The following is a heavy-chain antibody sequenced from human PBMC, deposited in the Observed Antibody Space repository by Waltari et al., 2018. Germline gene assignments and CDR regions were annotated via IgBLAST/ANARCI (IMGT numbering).Heavy chain of an antibody. Sequence: QLQLQESGPRLVRPSETLSLICLVSCVPLTIYRHYWAWIRQSPGQGLEWIGTVSYSGTTYISPSLKSRVSVSRDTSKNQVSLILGSVTAADMAVYYCATYIGASVGTAAFDVWGQGTMVTVSS. CDR3: ATYIGASVGTAAFDV. V-gene: IGHV4-39*01. CDR1: CVPLTIYRHY. D-gene: IGHD5-12*01. CDR2: VSYSGTT. J-gene: IGHJ3*01.